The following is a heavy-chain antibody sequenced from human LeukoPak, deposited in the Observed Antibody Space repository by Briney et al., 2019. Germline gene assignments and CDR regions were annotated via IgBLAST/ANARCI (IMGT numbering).Heavy chain of an antibody. Sequence: GESLKISCKGSGYSFTSYWISWVRQMPGKGLEWMGRIDPSDSYTNYSPSLQGHVTISADKSISTAYLQWSSLKASDTAMYYCARQVAAAWNWFDPWGQGTLVTVSS. D-gene: IGHD6-13*01. V-gene: IGHV5-10-1*01. J-gene: IGHJ5*02. CDR2: IDPSDSYT. CDR3: ARQVAAAWNWFDP. CDR1: GYSFTSYW.